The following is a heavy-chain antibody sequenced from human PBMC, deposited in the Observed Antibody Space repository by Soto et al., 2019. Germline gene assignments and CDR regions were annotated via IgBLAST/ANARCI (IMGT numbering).Heavy chain of an antibody. Sequence: QVQLVQSGAEVKKPGSSVKVSCKASGGTFSSYTISWVRQAPGQGLEWMGRIIPILGIANYAQKFQGRVTITADKSTSTASMELSSLRSEDTAVYYCATYCSSTSCYTGWFDPWGQGTLVTVSS. CDR2: IIPILGIA. J-gene: IGHJ5*02. D-gene: IGHD2-2*02. V-gene: IGHV1-69*02. CDR3: ATYCSSTSCYTGWFDP. CDR1: GGTFSSYT.